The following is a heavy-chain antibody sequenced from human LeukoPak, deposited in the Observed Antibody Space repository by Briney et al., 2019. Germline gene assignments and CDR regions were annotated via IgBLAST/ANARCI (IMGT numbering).Heavy chain of an antibody. D-gene: IGHD6-13*01. CDR2: IYSDGST. CDR1: GFTVSTNY. Sequence: PGGSLRLSCAASGFTVSTNYMNWVRQAPGKGLEWVSIIYSDGSTYYADSVKGRFTISRDNSKNTLYLQMNSLRGEDTAVYYCAKEYSSSWPFDYWGQGTLVTVSS. J-gene: IGHJ4*02. V-gene: IGHV3-66*01. CDR3: AKEYSSSWPFDY.